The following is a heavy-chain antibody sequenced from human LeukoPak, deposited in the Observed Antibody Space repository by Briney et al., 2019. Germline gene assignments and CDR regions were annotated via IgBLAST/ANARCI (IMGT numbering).Heavy chain of an antibody. CDR2: IYSGGST. D-gene: IGHD2-15*01. J-gene: IGHJ4*02. CDR3: ATVVPRGYFDY. CDR1: GFTFDDYG. Sequence: GXSLRLSCAASGFTFDDYGMSWVRQAPGKGLEWVSVIYSGGSTYYSDSVKGRFTISRDNSKNTLYLQMNSLRAEDTAVYYCATVVPRGYFDYWGQGTLVTVSS. V-gene: IGHV3-53*01.